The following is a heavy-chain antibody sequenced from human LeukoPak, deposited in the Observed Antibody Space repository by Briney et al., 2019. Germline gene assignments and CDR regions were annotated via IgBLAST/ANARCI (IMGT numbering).Heavy chain of an antibody. CDR2: LYTSGNT. V-gene: IGHV3-53*01. J-gene: IGHJ4*02. CDR3: AKKAVALDY. D-gene: IGHD6-19*01. Sequence: GGSLRLSCAASGLTFSSHWMHWVRQAPGKGLEWVSVLYTSGNTDYADSVKGRFTISRDNSKNTLYLQMNSLRAEDTALYYCAKKAVALDYWGQGTLVTVSS. CDR1: GLTFSSHW.